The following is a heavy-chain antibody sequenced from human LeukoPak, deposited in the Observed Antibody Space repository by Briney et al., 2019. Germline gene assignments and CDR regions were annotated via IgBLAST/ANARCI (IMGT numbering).Heavy chain of an antibody. V-gene: IGHV4-34*01. D-gene: IGHD1-14*01. CDR3: ARHRARAFDI. J-gene: IGHJ3*02. Sequence: PSETLSLTCAVYGGSFSGYYWSWIRQPPGKGLEWIGEINHSGSTNYNPSLKSRVTISVDTSKNQFSLKLSSVTAADTAVYYCARHRARAFDIWGQGTMVTVSS. CDR1: GGSFSGYY. CDR2: INHSGST.